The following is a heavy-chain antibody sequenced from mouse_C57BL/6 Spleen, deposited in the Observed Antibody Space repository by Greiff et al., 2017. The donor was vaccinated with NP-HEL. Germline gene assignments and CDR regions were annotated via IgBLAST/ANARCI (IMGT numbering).Heavy chain of an antibody. Sequence: VQLQESGPELVRPGVSVKISCKGSGYTFTDYAMHWVKQSHAKSLEWIGVISTYYGDASYNQKFKDKATMTVDKSSSTAYMELARLTAEDSAVYYCAKERVYDGYPLDYWGQGTSVTVSS. J-gene: IGHJ4*01. CDR2: ISTYYGDA. D-gene: IGHD2-3*01. V-gene: IGHV1-67*01. CDR3: AKERVYDGYPLDY. CDR1: GYTFTDYA.